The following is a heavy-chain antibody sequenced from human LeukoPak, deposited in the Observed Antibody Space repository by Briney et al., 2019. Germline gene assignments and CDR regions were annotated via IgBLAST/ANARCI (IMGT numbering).Heavy chain of an antibody. Sequence: AGGSLRLSCAASEFTFITYSMNWVRQAPGKGLEWVSSISSSSSYIYYADSVKGRFTISRDNAKNSLYLQMNSLRAEDTAVYYCARGSSGWSHHWFDPWGQGTLVTVSS. J-gene: IGHJ5*02. CDR2: ISSSSSYI. CDR1: EFTFITYS. V-gene: IGHV3-21*01. CDR3: ARGSSGWSHHWFDP. D-gene: IGHD6-19*01.